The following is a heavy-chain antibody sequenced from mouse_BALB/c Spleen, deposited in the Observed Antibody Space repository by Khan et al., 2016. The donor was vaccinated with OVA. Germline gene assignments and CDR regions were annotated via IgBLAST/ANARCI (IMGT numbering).Heavy chain of an antibody. V-gene: IGHV1-63*02. CDR3: ARRGAGRATWDYCDY. CDR1: GYTFTNYW. Sequence: QVHVKQSGAELVRPGTSVKMSCKAAGYTFTNYWICWVQQRPGHGLEWIGDIYPGGGYTNYYEKFKGKSTLTADTSSRTAYMQLSSMTSGDSVIYYCARRGAGRATWDYCDYWGQGTTLTVSS. J-gene: IGHJ2*01. D-gene: IGHD3-1*01. CDR2: IYPGGGYT.